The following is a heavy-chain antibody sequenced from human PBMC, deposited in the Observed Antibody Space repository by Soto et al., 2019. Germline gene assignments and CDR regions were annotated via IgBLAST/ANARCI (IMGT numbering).Heavy chain of an antibody. Sequence: NPSETLSLTCTVSGGSISSSSYYWGWIRQPPGKGLEWIGSIYYSGSTYYNPSLKSRVTISVDTSKNQFSLKLSSVTAADTAVYYCARLITYSSSWVETRTYFDYWGQGTLVTVSS. J-gene: IGHJ4*02. D-gene: IGHD6-13*01. CDR2: IYYSGST. V-gene: IGHV4-39*01. CDR3: ARLITYSSSWVETRTYFDY. CDR1: GGSISSSSYY.